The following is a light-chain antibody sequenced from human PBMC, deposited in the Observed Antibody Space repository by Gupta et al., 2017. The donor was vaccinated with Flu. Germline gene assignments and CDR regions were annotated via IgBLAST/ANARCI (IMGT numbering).Light chain of an antibody. CDR3: QAWDSSTVV. CDR2: QDS. Sequence: SYEVTQPPSVSVSPGQTASITCSGDKLGDKYACWYQQKPGQSPILVIYQDSKRPSGIPERFSGSNSGHTATLTISGTQAMDEADYYCQAWDSSTVVFGGGIKLTVL. CDR1: KLGDKY. V-gene: IGLV3-1*01. J-gene: IGLJ2*01.